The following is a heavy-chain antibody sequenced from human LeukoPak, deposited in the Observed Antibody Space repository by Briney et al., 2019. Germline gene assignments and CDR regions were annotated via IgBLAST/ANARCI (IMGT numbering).Heavy chain of an antibody. V-gene: IGHV3-15*01. Sequence: NLGGSLRLSCAASGFTFSNAWMSWVRQAPGKGLEWVCRIKSKTDGGTTDYAAPVKGRFTISRDDSKNTLYLQMNSLKTEDTAVYYCTTNYDILTGYYKRLNYFDYWGQGTLVTVSS. CDR1: GFTFSNAW. CDR2: IKSKTDGGTT. CDR3: TTNYDILTGYYKRLNYFDY. D-gene: IGHD3-9*01. J-gene: IGHJ4*02.